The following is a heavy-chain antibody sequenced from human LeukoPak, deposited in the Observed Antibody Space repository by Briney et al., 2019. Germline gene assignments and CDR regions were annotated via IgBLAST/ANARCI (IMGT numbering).Heavy chain of an antibody. CDR1: GFTFSSYW. CDR2: IKTDGSST. J-gene: IGHJ4*02. CDR3: ARGEWFDY. D-gene: IGHD2-8*01. V-gene: IGHV3-74*01. Sequence: PGGSLRLSCAAPGFTFSSYWMHWVRQAPGKGLVWVSRIKTDGSSTSYADSVEGRFTISRDNAKNMLYLQMNSLRAEDAAVYYCARGEWFDYWGQGTLVTVSS.